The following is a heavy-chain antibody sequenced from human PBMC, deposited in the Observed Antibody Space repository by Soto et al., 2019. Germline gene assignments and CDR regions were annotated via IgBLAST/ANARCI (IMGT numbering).Heavy chain of an antibody. CDR3: AASQKGYNWNYFDH. J-gene: IGHJ4*02. D-gene: IGHD1-20*01. V-gene: IGHV4-39*01. CDR2: VFYTGFT. Sequence: SETLSLTCAVSGASISGSYYYWAWLRQSPGKGPEWIGSVFYTGFTSYNPSLESRVSVSVDTSKSQFSLKLSAVTAADTAVYYCAASQKGYNWNYFDHWGQGALVTVSS. CDR1: GASISGSYYY.